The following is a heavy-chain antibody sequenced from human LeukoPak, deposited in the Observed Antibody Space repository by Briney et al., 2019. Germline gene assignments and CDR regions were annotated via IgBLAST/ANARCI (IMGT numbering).Heavy chain of an antibody. CDR2: INHTGYT. Sequence: SETLSLTCGVSGGSFSDYYWTWIRQSPGKGLEWVGEINHTGYTNYKPSLKRRVTMSVDTSKNQVTLKLTSVTAADTAVYFCARGRKVVRRSVSCPGWFDPWAQGTLVTVSS. CDR1: GGSFSDYY. V-gene: IGHV4-34*01. CDR3: ARGRKVVRRSVSCPGWFDP. J-gene: IGHJ5*02. D-gene: IGHD3-10*01.